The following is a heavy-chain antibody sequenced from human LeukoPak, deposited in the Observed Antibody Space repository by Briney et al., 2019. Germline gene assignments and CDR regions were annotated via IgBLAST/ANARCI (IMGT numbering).Heavy chain of an antibody. CDR3: AKDLGMDV. Sequence: GGSLRLSCAASGFTVSSNYMSWVRQAPGKGLEWVAVISYDGSNKYYADSVKGRFTISRDNSKNTLYLQMNSLRAEDTAVYYCAKDLGMDVWGQGTTVTVSS. V-gene: IGHV3-30*18. J-gene: IGHJ6*02. CDR2: ISYDGSNK. CDR1: GFTVSSNY.